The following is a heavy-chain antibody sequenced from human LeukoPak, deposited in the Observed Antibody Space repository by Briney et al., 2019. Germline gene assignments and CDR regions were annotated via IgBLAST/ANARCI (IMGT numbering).Heavy chain of an antibody. Sequence: ASVKVSCKASGYTFTGYYMHWVRQAPGQGLEWMGWFNPNSGGTNYAQKFQGRVTMTRDTSISTAYMELSRLRSDDTAVYYCAREGYSYGYFFDYWGQGTLVTVSS. J-gene: IGHJ4*02. V-gene: IGHV1-2*02. CDR3: AREGYSYGYFFDY. CDR1: GYTFTGYY. D-gene: IGHD5-18*01. CDR2: FNPNSGGT.